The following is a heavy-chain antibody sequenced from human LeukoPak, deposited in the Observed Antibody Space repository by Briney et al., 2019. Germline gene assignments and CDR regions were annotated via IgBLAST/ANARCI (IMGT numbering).Heavy chain of an antibody. Sequence: SETLSLTCTVSGGSVSSGSYYWSWIRQPPGKGLEWIGYIYYSGSTNYNPSLKSRVTISVDTSKNQFSLKLSSVTAADTAAYYCARSGNYDFWSGYSHWFDPWGQGTLVTVSS. J-gene: IGHJ5*02. CDR1: GGSVSSGSYY. CDR2: IYYSGST. D-gene: IGHD3-3*01. V-gene: IGHV4-61*01. CDR3: ARSGNYDFWSGYSHWFDP.